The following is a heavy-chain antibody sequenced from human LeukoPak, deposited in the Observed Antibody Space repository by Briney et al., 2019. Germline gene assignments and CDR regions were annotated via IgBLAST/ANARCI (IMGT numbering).Heavy chain of an antibody. CDR2: ISGSGGST. V-gene: IGHV3-23*01. CDR3: AKVSGY. CDR1: GGSTSSGNYY. D-gene: IGHD3-10*01. Sequence: ETLSLTCTVSGGSTSSGNYYWGWVRQAPGKGLEWVSAISGSGGSTYYADSVKGRFTISRDNSKNTLYLQMNSLRAEDTAVYYCAKVSGYWGQGTLVTVSS. J-gene: IGHJ4*02.